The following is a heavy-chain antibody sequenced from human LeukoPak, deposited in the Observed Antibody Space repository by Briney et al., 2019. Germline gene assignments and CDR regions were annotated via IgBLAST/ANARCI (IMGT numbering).Heavy chain of an antibody. J-gene: IGHJ3*02. Sequence: APVKVSCKASGGTFSSYAISWVRQAPGQGLEWMGGIIPIFGTANYAQKFQGRVTITADESTSTAYMELSSLRSEDTAVYYCARRVAVVPAAIGAFDIWGQGTMVTVSS. D-gene: IGHD2-2*01. CDR3: ARRVAVVPAAIGAFDI. V-gene: IGHV1-69*13. CDR1: GGTFSSYA. CDR2: IIPIFGTA.